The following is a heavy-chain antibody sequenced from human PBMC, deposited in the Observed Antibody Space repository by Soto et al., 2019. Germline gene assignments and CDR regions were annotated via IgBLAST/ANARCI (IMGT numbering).Heavy chain of an antibody. CDR1: GGTFNTYS. J-gene: IGHJ6*02. CDR2: IIPFIGAP. V-gene: IGHV1-69*18. Sequence: QVQLVQSGAEVKKPGSSVKVSCKASGGTFNTYSFGWLRQAPGQGLQWMGSIIPFIGAPNYAQNFQDRVTITAEESTTTAYMELSGLKSEDTAVYFCARGGDSSSLRAFYSYGFDVWGQGTPVTVSS. D-gene: IGHD6-6*01. CDR3: ARGGDSSSLRAFYSYGFDV.